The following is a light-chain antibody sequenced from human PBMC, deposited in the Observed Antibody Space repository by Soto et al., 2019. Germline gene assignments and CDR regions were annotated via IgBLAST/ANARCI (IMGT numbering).Light chain of an antibody. CDR1: QGFSTW. CDR2: SAS. V-gene: IGKV1-12*01. Sequence: DIQMTQSPSSVSASVGDRVTITCRASQGFSTWLAWYRRKPGRAPELLIYSASRLHSGVPSKFSGSGSGTDFTITISSLQPEDFATYYCQQANSFPRTFGGGTEVEIK. J-gene: IGKJ4*01. CDR3: QQANSFPRT.